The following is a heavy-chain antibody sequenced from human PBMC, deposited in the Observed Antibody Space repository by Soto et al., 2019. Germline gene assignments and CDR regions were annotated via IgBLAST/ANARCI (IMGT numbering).Heavy chain of an antibody. CDR1: DDSINSDKYY. CDR2: IYYSGNA. D-gene: IGHD4-4*01. CDR3: ARHSNRNYGLYYFDY. V-gene: IGHV4-39*01. Sequence: SETLSLTCSVSDDSINSDKYYWGWIRQPPGKGLEWIGSIYYSGNAYYNPSLQTRVTISVDKSKNQFSLKLTSATAADTAVYYCARHSNRNYGLYYFDYWGLGALVTVSS. J-gene: IGHJ4*02.